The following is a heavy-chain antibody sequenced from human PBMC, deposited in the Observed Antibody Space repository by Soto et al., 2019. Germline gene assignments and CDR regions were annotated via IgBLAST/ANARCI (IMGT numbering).Heavy chain of an antibody. J-gene: IGHJ6*02. Sequence: PSETLSLTCTVSGGSISSYYWSWIRQPAGKGLEWIGRIYTSGSTDYNPSLKSRVTMSVDTSKNQFSLKLSSVTAADTAVYYCAREWELHAVYYYYGMDVWGQGTTVTVSS. CDR1: GGSISSYY. CDR3: AREWELHAVYYYYGMDV. D-gene: IGHD1-26*01. V-gene: IGHV4-4*07. CDR2: IYTSGST.